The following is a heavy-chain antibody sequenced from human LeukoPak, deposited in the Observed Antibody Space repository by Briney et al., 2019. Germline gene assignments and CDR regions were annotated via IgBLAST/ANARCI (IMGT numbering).Heavy chain of an antibody. CDR3: AKTFIAVANPIDY. CDR1: GFTFSCYA. J-gene: IGHJ4*02. CDR2: ISGGGTST. D-gene: IGHD6-19*01. Sequence: PGGALRLSCSAPGFTFSCYAISWVRQAPGKGLEWVSVISGGGTSTYYANSVKGRFTISKDNSRNTLYLQMNRLRAEDTAVYYCAKTFIAVANPIDYWGQGTLVTISS. V-gene: IGHV3-23*01.